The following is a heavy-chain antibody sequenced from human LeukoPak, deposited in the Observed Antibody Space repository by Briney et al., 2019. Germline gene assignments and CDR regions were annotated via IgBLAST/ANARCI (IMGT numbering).Heavy chain of an antibody. Sequence: PGGSLRLSCVASGFTFSSYVMSWVRQAPGKGLEWVSAISGSSGSTYYADSVKGRFTISRDNSKNTLYLQMNSLRAEDTAVYYCAKLGDDYGDYVGYWGQGTLVTVSS. D-gene: IGHD4-17*01. CDR1: GFTFSSYV. CDR2: ISGSSGST. V-gene: IGHV3-23*01. CDR3: AKLGDDYGDYVGY. J-gene: IGHJ4*02.